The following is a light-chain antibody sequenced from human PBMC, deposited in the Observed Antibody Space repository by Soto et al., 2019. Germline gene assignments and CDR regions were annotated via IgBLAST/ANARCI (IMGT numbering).Light chain of an antibody. J-gene: IGKJ1*01. CDR1: HSITSW. CDR2: KAS. Sequence: DIQMTQSPSILYASVGDRVTITCRASHSITSWLAWYQQKPGKAPNLLIYKASTLEGGVPSRFSGSGSGTEFTLTISSLQPDDFASYYCQQYNSYWTFGQGTKVEIK. V-gene: IGKV1-5*03. CDR3: QQYNSYWT.